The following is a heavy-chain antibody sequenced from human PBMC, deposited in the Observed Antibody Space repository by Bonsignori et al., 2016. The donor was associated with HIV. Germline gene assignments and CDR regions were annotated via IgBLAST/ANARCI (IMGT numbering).Heavy chain of an antibody. D-gene: IGHD6-13*01. V-gene: IGHV3-49*02. J-gene: IGHJ6*03. CDR2: IRSKAYGGTT. Sequence: VRQMPGKGLEWVGFIRSKAYGGTTEYAASVKGRFTISRDDSKSIAYLQMNSLKTEDTAVYYCTRVEGGSSWYVYYYYYYYMDAWGKGTTVTVSS. CDR3: TRVEGGSSWYVYYYYYYYMDA.